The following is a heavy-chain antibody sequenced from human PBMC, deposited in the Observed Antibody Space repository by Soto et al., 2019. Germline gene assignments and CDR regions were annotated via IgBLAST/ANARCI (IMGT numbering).Heavy chain of an antibody. D-gene: IGHD3-22*01. CDR3: ARGFYDSSGYYTH. Sequence: PSETLSLTCTVSGGSISSYYWSWIRQPPGKGLEWIGYIYYSGSTNYNPSLKSRVTISVDTSKNQFSLKLSSVTAADTAVYYCARGFYDSSGYYTHWGQGTLVTVSS. CDR1: GGSISSYY. CDR2: IYYSGST. V-gene: IGHV4-59*01. J-gene: IGHJ4*02.